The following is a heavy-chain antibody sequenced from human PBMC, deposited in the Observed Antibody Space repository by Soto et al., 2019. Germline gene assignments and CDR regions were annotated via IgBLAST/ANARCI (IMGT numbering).Heavy chain of an antibody. CDR1: GFRFNDYY. D-gene: IGHD6-25*01. V-gene: IGHV3-11*01. CDR2: ISSGSSTI. J-gene: IGHJ4*02. Sequence: QVQLVASGGGLVKPGVSLRLSCAAAGFRFNDYYMTWIRQAPGKGLEWVSYISSGSSTIYYARSVKGRFTISRDNAKNSLYLQMNSLRAEDTAVYYCATSSGALAARFPYYFDYWGQGTLVIVSS. CDR3: ATSSGALAARFPYYFDY.